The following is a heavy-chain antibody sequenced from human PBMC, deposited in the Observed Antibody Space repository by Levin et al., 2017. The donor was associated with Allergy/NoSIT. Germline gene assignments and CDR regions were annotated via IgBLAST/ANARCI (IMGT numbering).Heavy chain of an antibody. Sequence: PGGSLRLSCAASEFTFSSYAMSWVRQAPGKGLEWVSGLSGSGDSTDYVDSVKGRFSISRDNSKNTLYLQMDSLRVEDTAVYYCVKHSGSNLYYGLDLWGQGTTVTVSS. CDR2: LSGSGDST. J-gene: IGHJ6*01. CDR1: EFTFSSYA. D-gene: IGHD3-22*01. V-gene: IGHV3-23*01. CDR3: VKHSGSNLYYGLDL.